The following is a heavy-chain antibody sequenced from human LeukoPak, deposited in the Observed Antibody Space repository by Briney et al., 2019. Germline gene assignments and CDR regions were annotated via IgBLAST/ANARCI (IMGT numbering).Heavy chain of an antibody. CDR3: AREPVRGVTDYGMDV. CDR1: GFTFSSYS. V-gene: IGHV3-21*01. CDR2: ISSSSSYI. Sequence: PGGSLRLSCAASGFTFSSYSMNWVRQAAWKGLEWVSSISSSSSYIYYADSVKGRFTISRDNAKNSLYLQMNSLRAEDTAVYYCAREPVRGVTDYGMDVWGQGTTVTVSS. D-gene: IGHD3-10*01. J-gene: IGHJ6*02.